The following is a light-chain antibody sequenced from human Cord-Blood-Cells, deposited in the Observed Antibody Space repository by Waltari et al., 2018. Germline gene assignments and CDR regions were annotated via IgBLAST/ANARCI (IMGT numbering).Light chain of an antibody. CDR2: KDS. CDR1: ALPKQY. Sequence: SYELTQPPSVSVSPGQTARITCSGNALPKQYAYWYQQKPGQALVRVIYKDSERPSGIPERFSGSSSWTTVTLTISGVQAEDEADYYCQSADSSGTYVVFGGGTKLTVL. CDR3: QSADSSGTYVV. J-gene: IGLJ2*01. V-gene: IGLV3-25*02.